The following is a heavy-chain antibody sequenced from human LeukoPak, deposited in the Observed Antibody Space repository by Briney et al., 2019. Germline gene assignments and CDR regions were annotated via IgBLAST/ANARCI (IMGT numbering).Heavy chain of an antibody. CDR1: GFTFSSYW. J-gene: IGHJ4*02. CDR2: IKQDGSEK. Sequence: PGGSLRLSCAASGFTFSSYWMSWVRQAPGKGLEWVANIKQDGSEKYYVDSVKGRFTISRDNAKNSLYLQMNSLRAEDTAVYYCARESRSGGSGWYGGSDYWGQGTLVTVSS. D-gene: IGHD6-19*01. CDR3: ARESRSGGSGWYGGSDY. V-gene: IGHV3-7*01.